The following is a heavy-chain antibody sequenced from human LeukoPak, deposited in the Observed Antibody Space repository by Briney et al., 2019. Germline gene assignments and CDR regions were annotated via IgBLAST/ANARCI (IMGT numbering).Heavy chain of an antibody. J-gene: IGHJ4*02. D-gene: IGHD6-19*01. CDR3: ARDSGIAVRLFDY. Sequence: GGSLRLSCAASGFTFSSYAMHWVRQAPGKGLEWVAVISYDGSNKYYADSVKGRFTISRNNSKNTLYLQMNSLRAEDTAVYCCARDSGIAVRLFDYWGQGTLVTASS. CDR2: ISYDGSNK. CDR1: GFTFSSYA. V-gene: IGHV3-30*04.